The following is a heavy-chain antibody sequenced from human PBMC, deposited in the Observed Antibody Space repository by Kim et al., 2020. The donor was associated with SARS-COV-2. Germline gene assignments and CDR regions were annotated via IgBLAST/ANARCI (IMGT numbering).Heavy chain of an antibody. J-gene: IGHJ6*02. V-gene: IGHV3-33*06. CDR3: AKDSASSGWYPLHTYYYYGMDV. CDR2: IWYDGSNK. D-gene: IGHD6-19*01. CDR1: GFTFSSYG. Sequence: GGSLRLSCAASGFTFSSYGMHWVRQAPGKGLEWVAVIWYDGSNKYYADSVKGRFTISRDNSKNTLYLQMNSLRAEDTAVYYCAKDSASSGWYPLHTYYYYGMDVWGQGTTVTVSS.